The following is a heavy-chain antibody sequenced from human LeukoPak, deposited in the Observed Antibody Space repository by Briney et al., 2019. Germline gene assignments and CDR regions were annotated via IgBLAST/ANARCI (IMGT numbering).Heavy chain of an antibody. CDR3: TRADY. Sequence: ASVKVSCKASGYTFSGYYLHWVRQAPGQGLEWMGWINPNSGGTNYAQKFQGRVTMTRDTSITTAYMELSSLRSDDTAVYYCTRADYWGQGTLVTVSS. V-gene: IGHV1-2*02. CDR2: INPNSGGT. CDR1: GYTFSGYY. J-gene: IGHJ4*02.